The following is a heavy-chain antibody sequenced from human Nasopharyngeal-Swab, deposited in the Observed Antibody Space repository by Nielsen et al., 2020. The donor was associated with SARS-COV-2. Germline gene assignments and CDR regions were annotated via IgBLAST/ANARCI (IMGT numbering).Heavy chain of an antibody. CDR3: TTDLHDYGDLDY. CDR2: SKRKTDGGTT. J-gene: IGHJ4*02. D-gene: IGHD4-17*01. CDR1: GFTFSNAW. V-gene: IGHV3-15*01. Sequence: GESLKISCAASGFTFSNAWMSWVRQAPGKGLEWVGRSKRKTDGGTTDYAAPVKGRFTISRDDSTNTLYLQMNSLKTEDTAVYYCTTDLHDYGDLDYWGQGTLVTVSS.